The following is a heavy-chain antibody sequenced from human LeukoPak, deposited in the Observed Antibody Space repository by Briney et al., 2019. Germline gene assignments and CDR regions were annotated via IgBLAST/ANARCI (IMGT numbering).Heavy chain of an antibody. J-gene: IGHJ4*02. CDR1: VYTLTGYY. Sequence: ASVKVSCKASVYTLTGYYIHWVRQAPGQGLEWMGRINPNSGGTNYAQKLHGRVTMTRNTSIRPACMELSRETSNDTSVYWCRRGGEYQLPDYWGEGTLATVSS. V-gene: IGHV1-2*06. D-gene: IGHD2-2*01. CDR3: RRGGEYQLPDY. CDR2: INPNSGGT.